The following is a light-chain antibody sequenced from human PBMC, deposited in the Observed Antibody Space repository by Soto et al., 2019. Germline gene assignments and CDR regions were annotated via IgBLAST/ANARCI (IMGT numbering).Light chain of an antibody. Sequence: DIQITHSPATLSASVGDRVTITCRASQSISSWLAWYQEKPGRAPKLLIYDASTLESGVPSRFSGSGSGTEFTLTISSLQPDDFATYYCQQYSSHDLLTFGGGTKVDIK. CDR1: QSISSW. CDR2: DAS. CDR3: QQYSSHDLLT. V-gene: IGKV1-5*01. J-gene: IGKJ4*01.